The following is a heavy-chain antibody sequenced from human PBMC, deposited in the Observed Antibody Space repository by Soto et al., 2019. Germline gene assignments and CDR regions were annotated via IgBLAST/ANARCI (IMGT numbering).Heavy chain of an antibody. Sequence: SETLSLTCTVSGASISSYYWSWIRQPPGKGLEWIAFMFYGGSTSYNPSLKSRVTISADTSNSQFSLELNSVTAADTAVYYCARGLISGSHYSGGWYYFDSWGQGTQVTVSS. CDR1: GASISSYY. CDR3: ARGLISGSHYSGGWYYFDS. J-gene: IGHJ4*02. CDR2: MFYGGST. V-gene: IGHV4-59*12. D-gene: IGHD1-26*01.